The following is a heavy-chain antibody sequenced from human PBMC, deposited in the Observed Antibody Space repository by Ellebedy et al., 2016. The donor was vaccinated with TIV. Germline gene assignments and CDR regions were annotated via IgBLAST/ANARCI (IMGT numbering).Heavy chain of an antibody. D-gene: IGHD5-18*01. CDR1: GYSVTSGNYY. V-gene: IGHV4-61*01. Sequence: MPSETLSLTCTVSGYSVTSGNYYWSWIRQPPGKGLEWLGVIYFSGSTNYNPSLKSPVPISVDTSNDQFSLTLTSLAAADTAVYYCAGGLPHTAMATYWGQGTLVTGSS. CDR2: IYFSGST. CDR3: AGGLPHTAMATY. J-gene: IGHJ4*02.